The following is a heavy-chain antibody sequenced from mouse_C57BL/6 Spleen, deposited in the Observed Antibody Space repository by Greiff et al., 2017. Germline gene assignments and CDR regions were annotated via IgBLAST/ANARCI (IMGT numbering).Heavy chain of an antibody. Sequence: QVQLQQPGTELVKPGASVKLSCKASGYTFTSYWMQWVKQRPGQGLEWVGNINPSNGGTNYNEKFKSKATLAVDKSSSTANMQLSSLTSEDSAVYYCARSGWYGVDYWGQGTSVTVSS. CDR2: INPSNGGT. J-gene: IGHJ4*01. CDR1: GYTFTSYW. D-gene: IGHD2-1*01. CDR3: ARSGWYGVDY. V-gene: IGHV1-53*01.